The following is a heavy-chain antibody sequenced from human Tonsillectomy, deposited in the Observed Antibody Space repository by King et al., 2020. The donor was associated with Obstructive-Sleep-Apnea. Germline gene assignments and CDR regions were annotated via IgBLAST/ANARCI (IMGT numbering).Heavy chain of an antibody. J-gene: IGHJ4*02. V-gene: IGHV1-2*02. CDR3: ARLFCAGDCYYDY. CDR1: GYTFTGYY. CDR2: INPNSGGT. D-gene: IGHD2-21*02. Sequence: QLVQSGAEVKKPGASVKVSCKASGYTFTGYYMHWVRQAPGQGLEWLGWINPNSGGTNYAQKFQGRVTMTRDTSISTAYMELSSLRSDDTAVYYCARLFCAGDCYYDYWGQGTLVTVSS.